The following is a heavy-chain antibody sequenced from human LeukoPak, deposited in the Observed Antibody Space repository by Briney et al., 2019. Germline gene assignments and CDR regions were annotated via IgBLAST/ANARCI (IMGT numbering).Heavy chain of an antibody. Sequence: SETLSLTCTVSGGSISSSSYYWGWIRQPPGKGLEWIGSIYYSGSTYYNPSLKSRVTISVDTSKNQFSLKLSSVTAADTAVYYCARGLEALTSWPGWFDPWGQGTLVTVSS. V-gene: IGHV4-39*07. CDR1: GGSISSSSYY. J-gene: IGHJ5*02. CDR3: ARGLEALTSWPGWFDP. D-gene: IGHD2-2*01. CDR2: IYYSGST.